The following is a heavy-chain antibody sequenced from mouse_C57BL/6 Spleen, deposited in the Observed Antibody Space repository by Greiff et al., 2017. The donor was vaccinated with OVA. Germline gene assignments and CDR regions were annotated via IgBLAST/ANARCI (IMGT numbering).Heavy chain of an antibody. CDR2: IDPETGGT. D-gene: IGHD4-1*01. J-gene: IGHJ2*01. V-gene: IGHV1-15*01. CDR1: GYTFTDYE. CDR3: TRWNWVFDY. Sequence: VQLQESGAELVRPGASVTLSCKASGYTFTDYEMHWVKQTPVHGLEWIGAIDPETGGTAYNQKFKGKAILTADKSSSTAYMELRSLTSEDSAVYYCTRWNWVFDYWGQGTTLTVSS.